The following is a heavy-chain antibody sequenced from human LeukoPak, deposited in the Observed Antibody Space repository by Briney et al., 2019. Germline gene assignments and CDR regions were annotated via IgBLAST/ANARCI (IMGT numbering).Heavy chain of an antibody. CDR3: ARDEN. J-gene: IGHJ4*02. Sequence: PGGSLRLSCAVSGFTFGSYTLHWVRQAPGKGLEWVANIKQDGSEKYYVDSVKGRFTISRDNAKNSLYLQMNSLRAEDTAVYYCARDENWGQGTLVTVSS. CDR1: GFTFGSYT. V-gene: IGHV3-7*01. CDR2: IKQDGSEK.